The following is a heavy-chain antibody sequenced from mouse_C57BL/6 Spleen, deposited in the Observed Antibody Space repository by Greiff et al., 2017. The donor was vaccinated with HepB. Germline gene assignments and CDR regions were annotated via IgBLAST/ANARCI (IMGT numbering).Heavy chain of an antibody. CDR1: GYSITSGYY. D-gene: IGHD1-1*01. CDR3: ARQRDYYGSSSY. Sequence: EVKLQESGPGLVKPSQSLSLTCSVTGYSITSGYYWNWIRQFPGNKLEWMGYISYDGSNNYNPSLKNRISITRDTSKNQFFLKLNSVTTEDTATYYCARQRDYYGSSSYWGQGTLVTVSA. V-gene: IGHV3-6*01. CDR2: ISYDGSN. J-gene: IGHJ3*01.